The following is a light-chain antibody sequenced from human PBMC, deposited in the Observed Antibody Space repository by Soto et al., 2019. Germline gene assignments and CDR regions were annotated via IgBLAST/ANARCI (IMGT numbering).Light chain of an antibody. Sequence: DIQITQPPSTLSASAGDRVTITCGASQSISAWLAWYQQKPGKAPKLLIYKASSLESGVPSRFSGSGSGTEFTLTISSLQPDDFATYYCQQYNSYSRTFGQGTKVDIK. CDR3: QQYNSYSRT. J-gene: IGKJ1*01. V-gene: IGKV1-5*03. CDR1: QSISAW. CDR2: KAS.